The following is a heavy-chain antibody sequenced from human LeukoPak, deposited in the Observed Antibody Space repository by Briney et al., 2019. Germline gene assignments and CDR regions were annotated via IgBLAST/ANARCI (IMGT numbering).Heavy chain of an antibody. J-gene: IGHJ4*02. V-gene: IGHV4-4*07. CDR2: IYTSGST. D-gene: IGHD2-15*01. CDR3: PRVDLRAAYFDY. CDR1: GGSISSYY. Sequence: SETLSLTCTVSGGSISSYYWSWIRQPAGKGLEWIGRIYTSGSTGYNPSLKSRVTMSVDTSKNQFSLKLSSVTAADTAVYYCPRVDLRAAYFDYWGQGTLVTVSS.